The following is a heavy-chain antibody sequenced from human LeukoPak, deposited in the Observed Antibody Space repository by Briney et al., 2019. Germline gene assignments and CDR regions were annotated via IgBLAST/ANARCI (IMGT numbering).Heavy chain of an antibody. V-gene: IGHV4-31*03. CDR2: IYYSGST. CDR3: ARLFGEGPRYYYYYMDV. D-gene: IGHD3-10*02. Sequence: PSETLSLTCTVAGGSISSGGYCWSWIRQHPGKGLEWIGYIYYSGSTYYNPSLKSRVTISVDTSKNQFSLKLSSVTAADTAVYYCARLFGEGPRYYYYYMDVWGKGTTVTVSS. J-gene: IGHJ6*03. CDR1: GGSISSGGYC.